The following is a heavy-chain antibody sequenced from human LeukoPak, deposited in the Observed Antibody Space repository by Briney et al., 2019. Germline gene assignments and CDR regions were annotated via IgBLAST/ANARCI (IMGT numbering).Heavy chain of an antibody. V-gene: IGHV1-2*02. CDR2: VNPNSGGT. Sequence: ASVKVSCKASGYTFTGYYIQWVRQAPGQGLEWMGWVNPNSGGTKYAQKFQGGVTMTRDTSISTAYVELSRLRSDDTAIYYCARVAVAGTFEYYFDYWGQGSLVIVSS. D-gene: IGHD6-19*01. CDR3: ARVAVAGTFEYYFDY. J-gene: IGHJ4*02. CDR1: GYTFTGYY.